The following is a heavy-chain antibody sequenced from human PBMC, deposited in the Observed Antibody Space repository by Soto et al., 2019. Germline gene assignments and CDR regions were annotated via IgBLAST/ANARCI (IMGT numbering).Heavy chain of an antibody. V-gene: IGHV1-8*01. J-gene: IGHJ3*02. D-gene: IGHD3-22*01. Sequence: ASVKVSCKASGYTLASYDINRVRQATGQGLEWMGWMNPNSGNTGYAQKLQGRVTMTTDTSTSTAYMELRSLRSDDTAVYYCARAYYYDSSGLDAFDIWGQGTMVTVSS. CDR2: MNPNSGNT. CDR3: ARAYYYDSSGLDAFDI. CDR1: GYTLASYD.